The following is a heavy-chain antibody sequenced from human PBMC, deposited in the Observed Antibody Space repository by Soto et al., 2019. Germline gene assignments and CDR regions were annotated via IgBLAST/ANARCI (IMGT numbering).Heavy chain of an antibody. Sequence: GGSLRLSCAASGFTFSSYWMSWVRQAPGKGLEWVANIKQDGSEKYYVDSVKGRFTISRDNAKNSLYLQMNSLRAEDTAVYYCARELCSSTGRYRGTPRYYYYYGMDVWGQGTTVTVSS. CDR3: ARELCSSTGRYRGTPRYYYYYGMDV. D-gene: IGHD2-2*01. J-gene: IGHJ6*02. CDR1: GFTFSSYW. V-gene: IGHV3-7*01. CDR2: IKQDGSEK.